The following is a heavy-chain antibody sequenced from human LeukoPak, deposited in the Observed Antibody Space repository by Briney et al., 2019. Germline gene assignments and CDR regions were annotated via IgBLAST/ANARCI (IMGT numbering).Heavy chain of an antibody. CDR1: GGSISSSNYY. Sequence: SETVSLTCTVSGGSISSSNYYWGWIRQPPGKGLEWLGSLSGSTYYNPSLKSRVTISGDTSKNQFSLNLSSVTAADTAVYYCARSVVVPAAVNWFDPWGQGILVTVSS. CDR3: ARSVVVPAAVNWFDP. CDR2: LSGST. D-gene: IGHD2-2*01. J-gene: IGHJ5*02. V-gene: IGHV4-39*01.